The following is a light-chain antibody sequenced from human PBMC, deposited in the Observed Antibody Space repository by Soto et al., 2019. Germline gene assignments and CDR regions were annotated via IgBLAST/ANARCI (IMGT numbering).Light chain of an antibody. V-gene: IGLV2-14*03. CDR3: SSSTSGFYV. CDR1: SGDVGAFNY. CDR2: DVS. J-gene: IGLJ1*01. Sequence: QSVLTQPPSASGSPGQSVTLSCTGTSGDVGAFNYVSWYQQHPGKAPKVVIYDVSDRPSGVSNRFSGSKSGNTASLTISGLQAQDEADYYRSSSTSGFYVFGTGTKVTVL.